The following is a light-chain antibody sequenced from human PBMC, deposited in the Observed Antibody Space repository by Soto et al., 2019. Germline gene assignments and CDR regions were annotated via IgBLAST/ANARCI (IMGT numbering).Light chain of an antibody. V-gene: IGKV1-6*01. Sequence: AIQMAQSPSSLSPSVGDRLTISCPASQGIRNELSWFQQRPGNAPTLLISAASRLQSGVPSRFSGRGSGTDFTLTISSLQPEDFATYHCLQDYDYPRTFGQGTKVDIK. J-gene: IGKJ1*01. CDR1: QGIRNE. CDR2: AAS. CDR3: LQDYDYPRT.